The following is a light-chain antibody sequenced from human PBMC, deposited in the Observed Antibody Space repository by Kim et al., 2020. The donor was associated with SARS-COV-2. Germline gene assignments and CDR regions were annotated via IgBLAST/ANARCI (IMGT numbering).Light chain of an antibody. J-gene: IGLJ1*01. Sequence: SYELTQPPSVSVSPGQTASITCSGYKLGDKYVSWYQQKPGQSPVVVIYHDNQRPSGIPERFSGSNSGNTATLTISGTQAMDEADYYCQAWDSNTHNYVFGAGTKVTVL. CDR1: KLGDKY. V-gene: IGLV3-1*01. CDR3: QAWDSNTHNYV. CDR2: HDN.